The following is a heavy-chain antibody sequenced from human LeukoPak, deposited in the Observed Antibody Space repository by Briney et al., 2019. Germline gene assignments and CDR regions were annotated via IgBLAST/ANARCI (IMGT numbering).Heavy chain of an antibody. CDR2: ISTSGDYT. V-gene: IGHV3-23*01. D-gene: IGHD1-26*01. CDR1: GLYG. J-gene: IGHJ6*02. CDR3: AKAPWDVKGYYYYGMDV. Sequence: GGSLRLSCAASGLYGMSWVRQAPGKGLEWVSAISTSGDYTYYADSVKDRFTISRDNSKKTMYLQMNSLRAEDTAVYYCAKAPWDVKGYYYYGMDVWGQGTTVTVSS.